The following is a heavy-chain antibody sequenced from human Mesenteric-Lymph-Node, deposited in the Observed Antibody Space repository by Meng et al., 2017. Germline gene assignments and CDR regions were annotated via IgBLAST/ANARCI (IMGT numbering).Heavy chain of an antibody. D-gene: IGHD3-10*01. CDR3: ARHYGSGTYPIDY. V-gene: IGHV4-59*01. Sequence: SETLSLTCTVSGGSISSYYWSWIRQPPGKRLEYIGYFYHTGSANYNPSLKSRATMSVDTSKNQFSLKLTSVTAADTAVYYCARHYGSGTYPIDYWGQGTLVTVSS. CDR1: GGSISSYY. CDR2: FYHTGSA. J-gene: IGHJ4*02.